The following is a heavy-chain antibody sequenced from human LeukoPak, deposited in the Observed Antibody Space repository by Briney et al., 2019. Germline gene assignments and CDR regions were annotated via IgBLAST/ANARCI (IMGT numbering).Heavy chain of an antibody. V-gene: IGHV3-53*05. Sequence: GGSLRLSCAASGFTVSSNYMSWVRQAPGKGLEWVSVIYSGGSTYYADSVKGRFTISRVNSKNTLYLQMNSLRPEDTAVYYCARNLVRGVMQYWGQGTLVTVSS. J-gene: IGHJ4*02. CDR1: GFTVSSNY. CDR2: IYSGGST. CDR3: ARNLVRGVMQY. D-gene: IGHD3-10*01.